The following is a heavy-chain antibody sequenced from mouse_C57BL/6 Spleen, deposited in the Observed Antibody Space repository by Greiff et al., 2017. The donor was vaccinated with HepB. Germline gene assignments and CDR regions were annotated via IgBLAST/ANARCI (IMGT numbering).Heavy chain of an antibody. CDR3: TGEVTTVPFAY. D-gene: IGHD1-1*01. CDR1: GFNIKDDY. V-gene: IGHV14-4*01. Sequence: VQLQQSGAELVRPGASVKLSCTASGFNIKDDYMHWVKQRPEQGLEWIGWIDPENGDTEYASKFQGKATITADTSSNTAYLQLSSLTSEDTAVYDCTGEVTTVPFAYWGQGTLVTVSA. CDR2: IDPENGDT. J-gene: IGHJ3*01.